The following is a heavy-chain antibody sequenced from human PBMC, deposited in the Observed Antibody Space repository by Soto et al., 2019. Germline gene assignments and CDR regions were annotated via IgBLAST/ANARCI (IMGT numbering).Heavy chain of an antibody. Sequence: PSETLSLTCSVSGGSMRSYYWNWLRQPAGKGLEWIGRIYSREDTNYNPSLKSRVTMSIDTSKNQLSLQLRSVTAADPATYYCARPAVYSGWYHDYWGQGITVTVSS. CDR1: GGSMRSYY. CDR3: ARPAVYSGWYHDY. J-gene: IGHJ4*02. D-gene: IGHD6-19*01. CDR2: IYSREDT. V-gene: IGHV4-4*07.